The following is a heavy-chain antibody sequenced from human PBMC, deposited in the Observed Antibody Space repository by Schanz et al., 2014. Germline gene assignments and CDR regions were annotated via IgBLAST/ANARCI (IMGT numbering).Heavy chain of an antibody. V-gene: IGHV3-66*01. CDR3: ARGGHPDRYLTEADAFDF. CDR2: IYPDGST. CDR1: GFTVDSNY. J-gene: IGHJ3*01. Sequence: VQLVESGGGLVKPGGSLRLSCAASGFTVDSNYMSWVRQAPGKGLEWVSIIYPDGSTNYGDSMKGRFTVSRDEWKNTLYLQMNSLRGEDSAVYYCARGGHPDRYLTEADAFDFWGQGTLVTVSS. D-gene: IGHD1-20*01.